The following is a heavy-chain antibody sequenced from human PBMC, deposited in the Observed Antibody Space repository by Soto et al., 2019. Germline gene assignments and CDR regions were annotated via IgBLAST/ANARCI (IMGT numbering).Heavy chain of an antibody. CDR1: GFTFSSYA. J-gene: IGHJ4*02. CDR2: ISGSGGST. Sequence: GSLRLSCAASGFTFSSYAMSWVRQAPGKGLEWVSAISGSGGSTYYADSVKGRFTISRDNSKNTLYLQMNSLRAEDTAVYYCAKPLVRGVNVDYWGQGTLVTVSS. CDR3: AKPLVRGVNVDY. D-gene: IGHD3-10*01. V-gene: IGHV3-23*01.